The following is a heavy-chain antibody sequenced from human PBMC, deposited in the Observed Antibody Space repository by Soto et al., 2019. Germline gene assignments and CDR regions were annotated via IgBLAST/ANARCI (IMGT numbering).Heavy chain of an antibody. J-gene: IGHJ6*02. V-gene: IGHV4-30-4*01. CDR3: VREDDGGDRDYYGLDV. Sequence: QVQLQESGPVLVRPSQTLSLTCTVSGGSINIEHYHWTWIRQPPGRGLEWIGYIHYTGSIRYNPFIQSRVTMSVDTSKNLFSLNLSSVTAEDTAVYFCVREDDGGDRDYYGLDVWGQGTTVTVSS. D-gene: IGHD2-21*02. CDR2: IHYTGSI. CDR1: GGSINIEHYH.